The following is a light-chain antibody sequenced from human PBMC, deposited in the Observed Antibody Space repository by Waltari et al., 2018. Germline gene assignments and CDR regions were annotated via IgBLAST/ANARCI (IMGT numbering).Light chain of an antibody. J-gene: IGKJ5*01. CDR1: QSVSSY. CDR3: QQRSNWPIT. CDR2: DAS. Sequence: EIVLTQSPATLSLSPGERATLSCRASQSVSSYLAWYQQKPGQAPRFLIYDASKRATGIPGRLSGSGSGTDFTLTISSLEPEDFAVYYCQQRSNWPITFGQGTRLEIK. V-gene: IGKV3-11*01.